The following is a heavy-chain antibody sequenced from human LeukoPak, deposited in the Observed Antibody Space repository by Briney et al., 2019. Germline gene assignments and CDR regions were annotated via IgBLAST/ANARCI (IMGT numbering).Heavy chain of an antibody. CDR3: ARALYGSSGYYDY. CDR2: ISGSGATL. D-gene: IGHD3-22*01. J-gene: IGHJ4*02. CDR1: GFNFSDHY. V-gene: IGHV3-11*01. Sequence: PGGSLRLSCAASGFNFSDHYMSWVRQTPGRGLEWVTYISGSGATLHHADSVKGRFTISRDNAKNSLSLQMNNLRAEDTALYYCARALYGSSGYYDYWGQGILVTVSS.